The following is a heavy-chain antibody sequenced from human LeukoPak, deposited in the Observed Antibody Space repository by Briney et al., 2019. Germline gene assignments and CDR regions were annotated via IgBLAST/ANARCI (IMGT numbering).Heavy chain of an antibody. Sequence: PGGSLRLSRAASGFTFTNYALHWVRQAPGKGLEWVAVISYDGTNKYYADSVKGRFTISRDNSKNTLSLQMNSLRAEDTALYYCARGFVLGAAKNYFDYWGQGALVTVSS. V-gene: IGHV3-30-3*01. J-gene: IGHJ4*02. CDR1: GFTFTNYA. D-gene: IGHD2-21*02. CDR3: ARGFVLGAAKNYFDY. CDR2: ISYDGTNK.